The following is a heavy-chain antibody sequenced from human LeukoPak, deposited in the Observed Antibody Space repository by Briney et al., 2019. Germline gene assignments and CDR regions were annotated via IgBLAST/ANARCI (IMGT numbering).Heavy chain of an antibody. J-gene: IGHJ4*02. CDR1: GFTFSSYA. V-gene: IGHV3-23*01. CDR3: AKDGDFWSGYTFDY. D-gene: IGHD3-3*01. CDR2: ISGSGGST. Sequence: GGSLRLSCPASGFTFSSYAMSWVRQAPGQGLERVSAISGSGGSTYYADSVKGRFTISRDNSKNTLYLQMNSLRAEDTAVYYCAKDGDFWSGYTFDYWGQGTLVTVSS.